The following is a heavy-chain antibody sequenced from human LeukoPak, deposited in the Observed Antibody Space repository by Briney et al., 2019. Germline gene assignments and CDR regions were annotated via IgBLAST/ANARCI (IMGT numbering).Heavy chain of an antibody. CDR1: GGSFSGYY. CDR2: INHSGST. CDR3: ARGRRVVGATFFDY. V-gene: IGHV4-34*01. Sequence: SETLSLTCAVYGGSFSGYYWSWIRQPPGKGLEWIGEINHSGSTNYNPSLKSRVTTSVDTSKNQFSLKLSSVTAADTAVYYCARGRRVVGATFFDYWGQGTLVTVSS. J-gene: IGHJ4*02. D-gene: IGHD1-26*01.